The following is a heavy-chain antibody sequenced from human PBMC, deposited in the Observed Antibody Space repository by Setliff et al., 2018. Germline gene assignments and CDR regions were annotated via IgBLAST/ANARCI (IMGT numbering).Heavy chain of an antibody. CDR2: IYYSGST. CDR1: GGSISSSSYY. D-gene: IGHD2-2*02. CDR3: ARLGYCSSTSCYTPYYYYYYMDV. J-gene: IGHJ6*03. V-gene: IGHV4-39*01. Sequence: SETLSLTCTVSGGSISSSSYYWGWIRQPPGKGLEWIGSIYYSGSTYYNPSLKSRVTISVDTSKNQFSLKLSSVTAADTAVYYCARLGYCSSTSCYTPYYYYYYMDVWGKGTTVTVSS.